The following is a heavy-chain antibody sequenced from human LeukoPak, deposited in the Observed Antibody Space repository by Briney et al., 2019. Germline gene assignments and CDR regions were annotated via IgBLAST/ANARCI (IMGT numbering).Heavy chain of an antibody. D-gene: IGHD5-12*01. V-gene: IGHV3-23*01. J-gene: IGHJ4*02. CDR2: ISGSGGTT. CDR3: AKDPYRASSGLVDY. Sequence: GGSLRLSCATSGFTFSNYAVSWVRQAPGKGLEWVSSISGSGGTTYYGDSVKGRFTISRDNAKNNVYIQINSLRAEDTAVYYCAKDPYRASSGLVDYWGQGTLVTVSS. CDR1: GFTFSNYA.